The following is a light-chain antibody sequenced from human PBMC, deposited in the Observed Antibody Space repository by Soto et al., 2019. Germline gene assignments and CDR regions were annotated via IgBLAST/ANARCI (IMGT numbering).Light chain of an antibody. CDR2: EVS. CDR1: SSDVGLYNY. J-gene: IGLJ3*02. CDR3: SSYASSSAWV. Sequence: QSALTQPASVSGSPGQSITISCTGTSSDVGLYNYVSWYQQHPGKAPKLMIFEVSKRPSGVSNRFSGSKSGNTASLTISGLQAEDEADYYCSSYASSSAWVFGGGTKVTVL. V-gene: IGLV2-14*01.